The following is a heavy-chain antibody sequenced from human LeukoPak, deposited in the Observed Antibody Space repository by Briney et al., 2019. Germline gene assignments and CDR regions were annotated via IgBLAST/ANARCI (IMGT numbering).Heavy chain of an antibody. CDR3: ARGGEWDALDY. CDR1: GFTFSRYE. CDR2: ISYDGSHK. J-gene: IGHJ4*02. D-gene: IGHD3-16*01. V-gene: IGHV3-30-3*01. Sequence: GGSLRLSCAASGFTFSRYEMYWVRQAPGKGLEWVAVISYDGSHKYYADSVKGRFTISRDNSKNMLYVQLNSLRPEDTAVYYCARGGEWDALDYWGQGTLVTVSS.